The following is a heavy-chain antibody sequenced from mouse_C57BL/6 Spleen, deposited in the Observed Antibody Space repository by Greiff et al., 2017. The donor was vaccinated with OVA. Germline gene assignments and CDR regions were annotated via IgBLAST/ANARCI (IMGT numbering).Heavy chain of an antibody. CDR1: GFTFSDFY. V-gene: IGHV7-1*01. J-gene: IGHJ1*03. D-gene: IGHD2-5*01. Sequence: EVQLVESGGGLVQSGRSLRLSCATSGFTFSDFYMEWVRQAPGKGLEWIAASRNKANDYTTEYSASVKGRFIVSRDTSQSILYLQMNALRAEDTAIYYCAREVYYSNSYWYFDVWGTGTTVTVSS. CDR3: AREVYYSNSYWYFDV. CDR2: SRNKANDYTT.